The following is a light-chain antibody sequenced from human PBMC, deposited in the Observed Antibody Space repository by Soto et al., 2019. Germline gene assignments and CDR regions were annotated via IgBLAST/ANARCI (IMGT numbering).Light chain of an antibody. Sequence: QSALPQPASVNGSPGQSIPISCTGTSRDVGGYNYVSWYQQHPGKAPKLMIYDVSNRPSGVSNRFSGSKSGNTASLTISGLQAEDEADYNWSSYTSSSTRVFGTGTKLTVL. V-gene: IGLV2-14*01. J-gene: IGLJ1*01. CDR3: SSYTSSSTRV. CDR2: DVS. CDR1: SRDVGGYNY.